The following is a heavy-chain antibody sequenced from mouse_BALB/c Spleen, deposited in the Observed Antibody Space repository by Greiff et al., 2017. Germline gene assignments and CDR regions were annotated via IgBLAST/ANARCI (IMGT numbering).Heavy chain of an antibody. CDR3: TIYYDYDGYYFDY. D-gene: IGHD2-4*01. J-gene: IGHJ2*01. CDR2: IYPGNSDT. Sequence: EVQLQQSGTVLARPGASVKMSCKASGYTFTSYWMHWVKQRPGQGLEWIGAIYPGNSDTSYNQKFKGKAKLTAVTSTSTAYMELSSLTNEDSAVYYCTIYYDYDGYYFDYWGQGTTLTVSS. V-gene: IGHV1-5*01. CDR1: GYTFTSYW.